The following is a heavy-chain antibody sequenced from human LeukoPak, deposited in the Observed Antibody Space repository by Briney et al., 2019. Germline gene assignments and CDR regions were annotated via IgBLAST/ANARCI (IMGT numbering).Heavy chain of an antibody. CDR3: ARGTEAAADPWFDP. CDR2: TYYRSKWYN. CDR1: GDIVSSNSAA. D-gene: IGHD6-13*01. J-gene: IGHJ5*02. V-gene: IGHV6-1*01. Sequence: SQTLSLTCAVSGDIVSSNSAAWNWIRQSPSRGLEWLGRTYYRSKWYNDYAVSVKSRITINPDTSKNQFSLQLNSVTPEDTAVYYCARGTEAAADPWFDPWGQGTLVTVSS.